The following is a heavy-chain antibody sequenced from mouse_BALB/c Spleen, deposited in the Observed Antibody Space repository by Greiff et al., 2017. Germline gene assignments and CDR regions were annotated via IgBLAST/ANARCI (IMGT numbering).Heavy chain of an antibody. CDR3: TRHGNYEGYYFDY. V-gene: IGHV6-6*02. Sequence: DVKLQESGGGLVQPGGSMKLSCVASGFTFSNYWMNWVRQSPEKGLEWVAEIRLKSNNYATHYAESVKGRFTISRDDSKSSVYLQMNNLRAEDTGIYYCTRHGNYEGYYFDYWGQGTTLTVSS. D-gene: IGHD2-1*01. CDR1: GFTFSNYW. J-gene: IGHJ2*01. CDR2: IRLKSNNYAT.